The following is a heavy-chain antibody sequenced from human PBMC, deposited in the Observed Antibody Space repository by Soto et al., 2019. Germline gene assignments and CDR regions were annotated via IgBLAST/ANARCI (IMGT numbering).Heavy chain of an antibody. CDR3: ARDRGGALDS. D-gene: IGHD2-15*01. Sequence: GCTFSAVAMTCFRQAPGKGLEWVSALSGSGSLSYYADSVKGRFTISRDNSKNTLYLQMNNLRVDETAVYFCARDRGGALDSWGQGTLVTVSS. CDR2: LSGSGSLS. CDR1: GCTFSAVA. V-gene: IGHV3-23*01. J-gene: IGHJ4*02.